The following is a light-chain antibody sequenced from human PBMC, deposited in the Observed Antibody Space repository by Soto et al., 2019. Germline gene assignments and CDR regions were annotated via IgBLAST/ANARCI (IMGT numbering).Light chain of an antibody. V-gene: IGLV2-14*01. Sequence: QSALTXPASVSGSPGQSITISCTGTTNDIGNYNYVSWYQQHPGTAPKLLIYEVSNRPSGVSNRFSGSKSGNTASLTISGLQAEDDADYYCSSYTSGSTLYVFGTGTKVTVL. CDR1: TNDIGNYNY. CDR2: EVS. J-gene: IGLJ1*01. CDR3: SSYTSGSTLYV.